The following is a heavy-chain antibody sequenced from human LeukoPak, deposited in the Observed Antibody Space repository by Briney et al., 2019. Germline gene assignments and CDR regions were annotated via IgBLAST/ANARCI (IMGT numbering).Heavy chain of an antibody. Sequence: PSETLSLTCTVSGGSISTSGSYWGWIRQPPGKGLEWIGYIYYSGSTYYNPSLKSRVTISVDTSKNQLSLKLSSVTAADTAVYYCARSMGSGSYYHIDYWGQGTLVTVSS. V-gene: IGHV4-39*01. CDR2: IYYSGST. D-gene: IGHD3-10*01. J-gene: IGHJ4*02. CDR1: GGSISTSGSY. CDR3: ARSMGSGSYYHIDY.